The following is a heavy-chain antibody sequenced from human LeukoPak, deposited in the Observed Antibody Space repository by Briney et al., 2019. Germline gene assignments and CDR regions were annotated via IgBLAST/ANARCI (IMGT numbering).Heavy chain of an antibody. J-gene: IGHJ3*02. D-gene: IGHD3-22*01. CDR3: ARWTYYYDSSGYGSPLFDI. Sequence: PGESLKISCKGSGYSFTTYWIGWVRQMPGKGLEWMGIIYPGDSDTRYSPSFQGQVTISVDKSISTAYLQWSSPKASDTAMYYCARWTYYYDSSGYGSPLFDIWGQGTMVTVSS. CDR1: GYSFTTYW. CDR2: IYPGDSDT. V-gene: IGHV5-51*01.